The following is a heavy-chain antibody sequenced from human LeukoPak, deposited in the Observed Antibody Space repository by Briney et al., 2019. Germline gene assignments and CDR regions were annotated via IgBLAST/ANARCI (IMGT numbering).Heavy chain of an antibody. Sequence: SETLSLTCTVSGGSISSYYWSWTRQPPGKGLEWIGYIYYSGSTNYNPSLKSRVTISVDTSKNQFSLKLSSVTAADTAVYYCARGASDFWSGYYNRYFQHWGQGTLVTVSS. V-gene: IGHV4-59*12. CDR3: ARGASDFWSGYYNRYFQH. CDR1: GGSISSYY. J-gene: IGHJ1*01. CDR2: IYYSGST. D-gene: IGHD3-3*01.